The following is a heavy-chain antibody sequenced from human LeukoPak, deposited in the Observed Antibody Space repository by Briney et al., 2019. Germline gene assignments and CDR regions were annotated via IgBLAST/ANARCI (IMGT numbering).Heavy chain of an antibody. D-gene: IGHD6-6*01. CDR1: GYTFTSYY. J-gene: IGHJ4*02. Sequence: ASVKVSCKASGYTFTSYYMHWVRQAPGQGLEWMGIINPSGGSTSYAQKFQGRVTMTRDMSASTVYMELSSLRSEDTAVYYCAREDSSSRSFDYWGQGTLVTVSS. CDR3: AREDSSSRSFDY. CDR2: INPSGGST. V-gene: IGHV1-46*01.